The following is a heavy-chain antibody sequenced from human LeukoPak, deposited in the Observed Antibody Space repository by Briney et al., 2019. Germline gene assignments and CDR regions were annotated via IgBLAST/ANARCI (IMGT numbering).Heavy chain of an antibody. J-gene: IGHJ4*02. Sequence: PGGSLRLSCAASGFTFSNYALSWVRQAPGKGLEWVSLISGSGGQKDYADSVKGRFTISRDNSGNTLNLQMDSLKAEDTAVYYCAKHVWTIVWFFDYWGQGTLVTVSS. V-gene: IGHV3-23*01. CDR3: AKHVWTIVWFFDY. CDR2: ISGSGGQK. D-gene: IGHD3-16*01. CDR1: GFTFSNYA.